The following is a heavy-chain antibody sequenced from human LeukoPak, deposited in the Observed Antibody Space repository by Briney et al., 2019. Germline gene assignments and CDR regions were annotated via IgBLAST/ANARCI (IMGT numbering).Heavy chain of an antibody. CDR1: CGSFSGYY. CDR2: INHSGST. D-gene: IGHD3-10*01. CDR3: ARRERITMVRGAHYYYYYYMDV. J-gene: IGHJ6*03. V-gene: IGHV4-34*01. Sequence: SETLSLTCAVYCGSFSGYYWSWIRQPPGKGLEWIGEINHSGSTNYNPSLKSRVTISVDTSKNQFSLKLSSVTAADTAVYYCARRERITMVRGAHYYYYYYMDVWGKGTTVTVSS.